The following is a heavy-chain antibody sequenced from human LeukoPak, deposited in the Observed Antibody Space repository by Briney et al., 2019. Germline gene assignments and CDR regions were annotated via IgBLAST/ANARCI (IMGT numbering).Heavy chain of an antibody. D-gene: IGHD3-22*01. CDR1: GFTFSSYG. V-gene: IGHV3-30*02. CDR3: AKDRDSSGYYYSRPYFDY. CDR2: IRYDGSNE. Sequence: GGSLRLSCAASGFTFSSYGMHWVRQAPGKGLEWVAFIRYDGSNEYYADSVKGRFTISRDNSKNTLYLQMNSLRAEDTAVYYCAKDRDSSGYYYSRPYFDYWGQGTLVTVSS. J-gene: IGHJ4*02.